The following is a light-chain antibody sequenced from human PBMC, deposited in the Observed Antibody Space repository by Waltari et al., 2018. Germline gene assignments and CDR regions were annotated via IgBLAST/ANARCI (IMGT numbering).Light chain of an antibody. CDR1: SSDIGGYNY. Sequence: QSALTQPASVSGSPGQSITISCAGTSSDIGGYNYVSWYQQHPGKAPKLIIFDVTRWPSRVSHRFSGSKSGNTASLTISGLQAEDEADYYCTSYTSTNTVIFGGGTKVTVL. J-gene: IGLJ2*01. CDR3: TSYTSTNTVI. CDR2: DVT. V-gene: IGLV2-14*03.